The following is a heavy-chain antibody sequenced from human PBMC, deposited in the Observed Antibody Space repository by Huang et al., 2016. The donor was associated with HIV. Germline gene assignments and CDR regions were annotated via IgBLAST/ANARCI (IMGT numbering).Heavy chain of an antibody. D-gene: IGHD3-10*01. CDR3: AKGIKSSGSYYFDY. CDR1: GFTFNNYG. CDR2: SSGNGGST. V-gene: IGHV3-23*01. J-gene: IGHJ4*02. Sequence: EVQLLESGGGLVQPGGSLRLSCAASGFTFNNYGMNWVRQAQGKVLEGISMSSGNGGSTYYAYSVKGRFTISRDNSKNTLYLHMNSLRVEDTAVYYCAKGIKSSGSYYFDYWGQGTLVTVSS.